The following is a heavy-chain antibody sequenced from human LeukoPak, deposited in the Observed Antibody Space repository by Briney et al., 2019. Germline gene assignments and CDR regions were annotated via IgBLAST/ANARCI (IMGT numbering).Heavy chain of an antibody. CDR1: GFTVSSNY. CDR3: AAPGDYDFWSGYYPSFDY. J-gene: IGHJ4*02. V-gene: IGHV3-53*01. Sequence: GGSLRLSCAASGFTVSSNYMSWVRQAPGKGLEWVSVIYSGGSTYYADSVKGRFTISRGNSKNTLYLQMNSLRAEDTAVYYCAAPGDYDFWSGYYPSFDYWGQGTLVTVSS. CDR2: IYSGGST. D-gene: IGHD3-3*01.